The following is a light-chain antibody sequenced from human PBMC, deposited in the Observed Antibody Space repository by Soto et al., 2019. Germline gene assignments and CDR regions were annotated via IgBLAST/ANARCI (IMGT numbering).Light chain of an antibody. CDR3: QQYYSHYHT. J-gene: IGKJ2*01. Sequence: DIVMTQSPDSLAVSLGERATINCKSSQTVLHNSLAWYQQKPGQPPKLLIYWASTRESGVPDRFSGSGSGTDFTLTINSLQAEDMAVYYCQQYYSHYHTFGQGTKLEIK. CDR2: WAS. V-gene: IGKV4-1*01. CDR1: QTVLHNS.